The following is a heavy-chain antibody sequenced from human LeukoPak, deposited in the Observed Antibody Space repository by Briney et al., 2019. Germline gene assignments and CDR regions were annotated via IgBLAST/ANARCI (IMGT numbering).Heavy chain of an antibody. CDR3: ARGATVGVLNSFNWFDP. J-gene: IGHJ5*02. CDR1: GGTFSSYA. V-gene: IGHV1-18*01. Sequence: GASVKVSCKASGGTFSSYAISWVRQAPGQGLEWMGWISGYNGDTKYSEKLQGRVTMTTDTSTNTAYMELRSLRSDDTAVYYCARGATVGVLNSFNWFDPWGQGTLVTVSS. D-gene: IGHD3-3*01. CDR2: ISGYNGDT.